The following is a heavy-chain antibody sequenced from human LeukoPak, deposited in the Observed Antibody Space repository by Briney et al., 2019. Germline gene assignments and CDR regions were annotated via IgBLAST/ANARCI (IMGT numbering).Heavy chain of an antibody. Sequence: SVKVSCKASGYTFTSYGVNWVRQAPRQGLEWMGGIIPIFGTANYAQKFQGRVTITADESTSTAYMELSSLRSEDTAVYYCASLPAPFWSGYPYYYYYMDVWGKGTTVTVSS. CDR2: IIPIFGTA. J-gene: IGHJ6*03. CDR3: ASLPAPFWSGYPYYYYYMDV. CDR1: GYTFTSYG. D-gene: IGHD3-3*01. V-gene: IGHV1-69*13.